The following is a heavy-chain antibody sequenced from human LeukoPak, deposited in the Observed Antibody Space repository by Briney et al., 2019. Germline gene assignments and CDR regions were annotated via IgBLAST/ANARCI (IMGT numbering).Heavy chain of an antibody. CDR3: ARQAVAAFDY. Sequence: SETLSLTCTVSGGSISSYYWSWIRQPPGKGLEWIGYIYYSGSTNYNPSLKSRVTISVDTSKNQFSLKLSSVTAADTVVYYCARQAVAAFDYWGQGTLVTVSS. D-gene: IGHD6-19*01. J-gene: IGHJ4*02. CDR2: IYYSGST. V-gene: IGHV4-59*08. CDR1: GGSISSYY.